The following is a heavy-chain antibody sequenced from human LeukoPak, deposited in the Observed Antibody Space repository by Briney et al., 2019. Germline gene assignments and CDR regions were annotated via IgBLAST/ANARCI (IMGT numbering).Heavy chain of an antibody. CDR2: INEDGSST. D-gene: IGHD3-10*01. CDR3: TTDTFGARDS. V-gene: IGHV3-74*01. J-gene: IGHJ4*02. Sequence: GGALRLSCAASGYTFSRYCMRWVRQGLGKGLVWVSRINEDGSSTSYAESVRGRFTISRDNAKNTLYLQMNSLRAEDAAVYYCTTDTFGARDSWGQGTLVTVSS. CDR1: GYTFSRYC.